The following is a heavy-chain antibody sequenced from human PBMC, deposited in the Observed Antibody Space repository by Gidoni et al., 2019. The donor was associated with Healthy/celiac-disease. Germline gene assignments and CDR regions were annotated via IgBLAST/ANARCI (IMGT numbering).Heavy chain of an antibody. D-gene: IGHD2-15*01. CDR1: GFTFGDYA. CDR3: TRDKGGYCSGGSCYVDY. Sequence: EVQLVESGGGLVKPGRSLRLSCTASGFTFGDYAMSWFRQAPGKGLEWVGFIRSKAYGGTTEYAASVKGRFTISRDDSKSIAYLQMNSLKTEDTAVYYCTRDKGGYCSGGSCYVDYWGQGTLVTVSS. V-gene: IGHV3-49*05. CDR2: IRSKAYGGTT. J-gene: IGHJ4*02.